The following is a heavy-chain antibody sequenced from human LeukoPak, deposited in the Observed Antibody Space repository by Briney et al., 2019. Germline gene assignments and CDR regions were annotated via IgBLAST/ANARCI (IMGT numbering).Heavy chain of an antibody. V-gene: IGHV1-2*02. CDR2: MNPNSGGT. J-gene: IGHJ4*02. CDR1: GYTFTSYD. Sequence: ASVKVSCKASGYTFTSYDINWVRQATGQGLEWMGWMNPNSGGTNYAQKFQGRVTMTRDTSISTAYMELSRLRSDDTAVYYCASIAAAGTTADIDYWGQGTLVTVSS. CDR3: ASIAAAGTTADIDY. D-gene: IGHD6-13*01.